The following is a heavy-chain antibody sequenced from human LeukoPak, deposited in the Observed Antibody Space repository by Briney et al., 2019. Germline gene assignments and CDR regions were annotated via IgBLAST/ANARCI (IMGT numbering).Heavy chain of an antibody. CDR1: GYTFTSYY. Sequence: ASVKVSCKASGYTFTSYYMHWVRQAPGQGLEWMGGIIPMFGSINYAQKWQGRLTIITDESTGTAYMELRSLKSEDTAIYYCARDDSWTGFRFDYWGQGTLVTVSS. V-gene: IGHV1-69*05. CDR3: ARDDSWTGFRFDY. D-gene: IGHD3/OR15-3a*01. J-gene: IGHJ4*02. CDR2: IIPMFGSI.